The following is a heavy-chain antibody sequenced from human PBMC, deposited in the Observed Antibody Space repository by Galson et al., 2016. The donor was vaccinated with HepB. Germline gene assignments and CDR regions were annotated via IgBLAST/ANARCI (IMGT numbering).Heavy chain of an antibody. Sequence: ATLSLTCTVSGGSISNYYWSWVRPPAGKGLAWIGRIYTSGSTNYNPPLKSRVSMSVDMSKNQFSLKLSSVTAADTAVYYCTRTGILTGYYDSRRVNYFDYWGQGTLVTVSS. CDR2: IYTSGST. J-gene: IGHJ4*02. CDR3: TRTGILTGYYDSRRVNYFDY. D-gene: IGHD3-9*01. V-gene: IGHV4-4*07. CDR1: GGSISNYY.